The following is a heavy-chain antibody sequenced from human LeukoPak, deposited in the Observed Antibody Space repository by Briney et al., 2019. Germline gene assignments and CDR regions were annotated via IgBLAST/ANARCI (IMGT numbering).Heavy chain of an antibody. CDR2: IYDSGST. CDR1: GGSISSGGYY. J-gene: IGHJ4*02. CDR3: ARVTMIVVVIDY. Sequence: SQTLSLTCTVSGGSISSGGYYWSWIRQHSGRGLEWIGYIYDSGSTYYNPSLKSRVTISVDTSKNHFSLKLSSVTAADTAVYYCARVTMIVVVIDYWGQGTLVAVSS. V-gene: IGHV4-31*03. D-gene: IGHD3-22*01.